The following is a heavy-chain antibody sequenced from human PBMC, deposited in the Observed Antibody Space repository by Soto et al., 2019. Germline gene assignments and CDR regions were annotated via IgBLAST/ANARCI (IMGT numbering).Heavy chain of an antibody. CDR2: IYYSGST. CDR3: ARENQVSWVYYYGMDV. J-gene: IGHJ6*02. CDR1: GGSISSSSYY. D-gene: IGHD2-2*01. V-gene: IGHV4-39*07. Sequence: SETLSLTCTVSGGSISSSSYYWGWIRQPPGKGLEWIGSIYYSGSTYYNPSLKSRVTISVDTSKNQFSLKLSSVTAADTAVYYCARENQVSWVYYYGMDVWGQGTTVTVSS.